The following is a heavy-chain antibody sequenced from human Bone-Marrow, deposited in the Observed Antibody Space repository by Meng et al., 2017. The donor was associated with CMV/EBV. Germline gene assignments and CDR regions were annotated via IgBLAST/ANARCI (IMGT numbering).Heavy chain of an antibody. D-gene: IGHD6-6*01. CDR2: INANRGGT. CDR1: GYTFTSYY. V-gene: IGHV1-2*02. Sequence: ASVKVSCKASGYTFTSYYMHWARQAPGQGLEWMGWINANRGGTSYAQKFQGRVTMTRDTSISTAYMELSRLTSDDTAVFYCAREGYSSSSKLDYWGQGTLVTASS. CDR3: AREGYSSSSKLDY. J-gene: IGHJ4*02.